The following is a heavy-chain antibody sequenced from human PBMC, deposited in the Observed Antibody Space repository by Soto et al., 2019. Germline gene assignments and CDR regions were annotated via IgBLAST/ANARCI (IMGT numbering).Heavy chain of an antibody. J-gene: IGHJ4*02. Sequence: QVQLVESGGGLVKPGGSLRLSCAASGFTLSDYYMTWIRQAPGKGLEWVSDISISGTTIHYADSVRGRFTISRDNAKNSLLLQMNTLRAEDTAVYYCERFRVDGYYNFWGQGTLVTVSS. CDR3: ERFRVDGYYNF. CDR1: GFTLSDYY. CDR2: ISISGTTI. V-gene: IGHV3-11*01. D-gene: IGHD3-9*01.